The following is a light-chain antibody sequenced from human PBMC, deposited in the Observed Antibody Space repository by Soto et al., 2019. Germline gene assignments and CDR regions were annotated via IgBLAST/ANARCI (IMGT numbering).Light chain of an antibody. CDR1: SSNIGSTYD. CDR3: QSYDDSLSVHYV. Sequence: QSVLTQPPSVSGAPGQRVTISCTGSSSNIGSTYDVQWYQQLPGTAPKLLIHGNTNRPSGVPDRFSGSKSGTSASLAITGLQADDEADCYCQSYDDSLSVHYVFGTGTKVTVL. CDR2: GNT. V-gene: IGLV1-40*01. J-gene: IGLJ1*01.